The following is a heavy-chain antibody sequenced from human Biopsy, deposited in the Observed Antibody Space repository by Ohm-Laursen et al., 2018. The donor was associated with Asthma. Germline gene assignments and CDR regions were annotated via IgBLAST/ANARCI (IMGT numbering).Heavy chain of an antibody. CDR1: GFTFSSYA. V-gene: IGHV3-23*01. J-gene: IGHJ5*02. D-gene: IGHD3-9*01. CDR2: ISGSGGST. Sequence: SLRLSCAASGFTFSSYAMSWVRQAPGKRLEWVSAISGSGGSTYYADSVKGRFTISRDNSKNTLYLQMNSLRAEDTAVYYCAKAERYFDWCWFDPWGQGTLVTVSS. CDR3: AKAERYFDWCWFDP.